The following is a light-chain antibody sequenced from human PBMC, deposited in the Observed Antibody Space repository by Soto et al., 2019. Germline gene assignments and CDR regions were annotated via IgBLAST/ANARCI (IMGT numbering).Light chain of an antibody. CDR3: QSYDTSLGGSRV. CDR1: SSNIGAGYD. Sequence: QAVVTQPPSLSGAPGQRVTISCSGSSSNIGAGYDVHWYQHFPGTAPKLLIYGNINRPSGVPDRFSGAKSGTSASLAITGRQAEDEAEYYCQSYDTSLGGSRVFGTGTKLTVL. J-gene: IGLJ1*01. CDR2: GNI. V-gene: IGLV1-40*01.